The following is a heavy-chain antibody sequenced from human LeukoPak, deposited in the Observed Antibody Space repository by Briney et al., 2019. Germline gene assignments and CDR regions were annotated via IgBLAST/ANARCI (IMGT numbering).Heavy chain of an antibody. D-gene: IGHD3-16*01. V-gene: IGHV3-30*18. CDR1: GYTFSSYG. J-gene: IGHJ4*02. CDR2: MSYDERNK. CDR3: ANGPMITFGGLTEREFDY. Sequence: PGRSLRLSCAASGYTFSSYGMHWVRQAPGKGLEWVAFMSYDERNKYYADSVKGRFTTSRDISKNTLYLQMDSLRTEDTAVYYCANGPMITFGGLTEREFDYWGQGTLVTVSS.